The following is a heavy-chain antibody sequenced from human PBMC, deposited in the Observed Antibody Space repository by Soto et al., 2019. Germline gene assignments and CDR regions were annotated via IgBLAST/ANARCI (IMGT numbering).Heavy chain of an antibody. CDR2: INPSGGTT. J-gene: IGHJ4*02. CDR3: ARVRGGGSEYFFDY. CDR1: GYTFTRCN. D-gene: IGHD2-15*01. Sequence: ASVKVSCKASGYTFTRCNVHWVRQAPGQGLEWMAIINPSGGTTYYVQKFEGRVTLTTDTSTSTVYMELSSLRSDDTAVYYCARVRGGGSEYFFDYWGQGTLVTVS. V-gene: IGHV1-46*01.